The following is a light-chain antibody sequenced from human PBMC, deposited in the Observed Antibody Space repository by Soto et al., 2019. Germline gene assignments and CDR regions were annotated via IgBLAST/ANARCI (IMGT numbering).Light chain of an antibody. Sequence: DIQMTQSPSTLSASVGDRVTITCRASQSISSWLAWYQQKPGKAPKLLIYKASTFESGVPSRFSGSKTGTEFSLTISSLQPDDFATYYCQQYDSYVQTFGQGTKLEIK. V-gene: IGKV1-5*03. J-gene: IGKJ2*01. CDR3: QQYDSYVQT. CDR2: KAS. CDR1: QSISSW.